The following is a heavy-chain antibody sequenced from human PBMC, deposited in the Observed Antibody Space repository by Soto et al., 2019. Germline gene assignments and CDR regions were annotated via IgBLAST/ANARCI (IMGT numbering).Heavy chain of an antibody. CDR1: GFTFDDYA. J-gene: IGHJ6*03. CDR2: ISWNSGSI. V-gene: IGHV3-9*01. CDR3: AHSGYKHYYMDV. Sequence: PGGSLRLSCAASGFTFDDYAMHWVRQAPGKGLEWVSGISWNSGSIGYADSVKGRFTISRDNAKNSLYLQMNSLRAEDTALYYCAHSGYKHYYMDVWGKGTTVTVSS. D-gene: IGHD5-12*01.